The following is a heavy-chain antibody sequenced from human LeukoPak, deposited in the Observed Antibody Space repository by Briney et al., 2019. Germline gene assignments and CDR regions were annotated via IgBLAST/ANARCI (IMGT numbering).Heavy chain of an antibody. CDR3: ARDVPRTSGP. J-gene: IGHJ5*02. D-gene: IGHD3-10*01. V-gene: IGHV3-74*01. Sequence: PGGSQRLSCAASGFTFSSEWMHWVRQAPGRGLVWVSHIDGNGGTTNYGDSVRGRFTVSRDNAKNTLYLQMNSLRAEDTAVYYCARDVPRTSGPWGQGTLVTVSS. CDR1: GFTFSSEW. CDR2: IDGNGGTT.